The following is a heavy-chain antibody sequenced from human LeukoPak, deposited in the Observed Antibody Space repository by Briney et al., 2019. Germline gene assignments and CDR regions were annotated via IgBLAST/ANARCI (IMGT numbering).Heavy chain of an antibody. V-gene: IGHV4-59*08. J-gene: IGHJ3*02. CDR3: ARQGVSGGWTTDAFDI. D-gene: IGHD6-19*01. CDR2: IYYSGGT. CDR1: GGSIISYY. Sequence: SETLSLTCTVSGGSIISYYWSWIRQPPGKGLEWIGYIYYSGGTNYNPSLKSRVTISVDTSKNQFSLKLSSVTAADTAVYYCARQGVSGGWTTDAFDIWGQGTMVTVSS.